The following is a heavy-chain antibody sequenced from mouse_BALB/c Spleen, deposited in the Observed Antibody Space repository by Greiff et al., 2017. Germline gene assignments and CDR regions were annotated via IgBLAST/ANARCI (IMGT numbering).Heavy chain of an antibody. CDR3: ARGGTGTYYYAMDY. Sequence: VQLQQSGPELVKPGASVKIPCKASGYTFTDYNMDWVKQSHGKSLEWIGDINPNNGGTIYNQKFKGKATLTVDKSSSTAYMELRSLTSEDTAVYYCARGGTGTYYYAMDYWGKGTSVTVSS. J-gene: IGHJ4*01. CDR2: INPNNGGT. V-gene: IGHV1-18*01. CDR1: GYTFTDYN. D-gene: IGHD4-1*01.